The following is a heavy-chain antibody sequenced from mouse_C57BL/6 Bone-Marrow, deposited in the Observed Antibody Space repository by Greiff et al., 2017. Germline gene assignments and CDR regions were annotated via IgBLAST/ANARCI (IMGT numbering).Heavy chain of an antibody. CDR2: ISSGGSYT. CDR3: ARGGVVATNYFDY. D-gene: IGHD1-1*01. V-gene: IGHV5-6*02. CDR1: GFTFSSYG. J-gene: IGHJ2*01. Sequence: EVMLVESGGDLVKPGGSLKLSCAASGFTFSSYGMSWVRQTPDKRLEWVATISSGGSYTYYPDSVKGRFTISRDNAKNTLYLQMSSLKSEYTAMYYCARGGVVATNYFDYWGQGTTLTVSS.